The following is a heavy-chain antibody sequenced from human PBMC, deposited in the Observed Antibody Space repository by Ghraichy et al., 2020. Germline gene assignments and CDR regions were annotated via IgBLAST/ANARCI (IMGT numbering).Heavy chain of an antibody. CDR2: ISYDGSEK. Sequence: LSLTCAASGFTFSNYGMHWVRQAPGKGLEGMAVISYDGSEKYYADSVKGRFTISRDNSKKTLYLQMNSLGTEDTAVYHCAKVLAYGDYSYYYFYYMDVWGEGTTFTVSS. CDR3: AKVLAYGDYSYYYFYYMDV. CDR1: GFTFSNYG. D-gene: IGHD4-17*01. V-gene: IGHV3-30*18. J-gene: IGHJ6*03.